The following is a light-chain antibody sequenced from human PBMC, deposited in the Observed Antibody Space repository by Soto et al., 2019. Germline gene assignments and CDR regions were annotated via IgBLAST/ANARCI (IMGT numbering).Light chain of an antibody. CDR2: DAY. CDR3: QQRSNGGIT. J-gene: IGKJ5*01. V-gene: IGKV3-11*01. CDR1: QSVSSY. Sequence: EIVLTQSPATLSLSPGERATLSCRASQSVSSYLAWYQQKPGQAPRLLIYDAYNRATGIQARFSGSGSGTDFTLTIRSLEPEDFAVYYCQQRSNGGITFGQGTRLEIK.